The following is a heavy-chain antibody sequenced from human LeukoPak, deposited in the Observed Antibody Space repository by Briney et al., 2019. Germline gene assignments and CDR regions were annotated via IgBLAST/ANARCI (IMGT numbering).Heavy chain of an antibody. D-gene: IGHD3-3*01. CDR2: ISSSSSYI. CDR1: GFTFSGYS. Sequence: GSPRLSCAASGFTFSGYSMNWVRQAPGKGLEGVSSISSSSSYIYYADSVKGRFTISRDNAKNSLYLQMNSLRAEDTAVYYCARDLNDFWSGLIDYWGQGTLVTVSS. J-gene: IGHJ4*02. CDR3: ARDLNDFWSGLIDY. V-gene: IGHV3-21*01.